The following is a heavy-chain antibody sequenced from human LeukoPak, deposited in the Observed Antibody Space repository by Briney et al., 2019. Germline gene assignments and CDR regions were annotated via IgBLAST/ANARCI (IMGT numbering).Heavy chain of an antibody. CDR3: ARVGLVLSLLDP. J-gene: IGHJ5*02. V-gene: IGHV4-34*01. Sequence: PSETLSLTCAVYGGSFSGYYWSWIRQPPGKGLEWIGEINHSGSTNYNPSLKSRVTISVDTSKNQFSLKLSSVTAADTAVYYCARVGLVLSLLDPWGQGTLVTVSS. CDR2: INHSGST. D-gene: IGHD6-19*01. CDR1: GGSFSGYY.